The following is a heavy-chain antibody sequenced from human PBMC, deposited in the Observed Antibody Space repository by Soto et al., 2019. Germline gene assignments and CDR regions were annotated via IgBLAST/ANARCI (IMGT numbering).Heavy chain of an antibody. J-gene: IGHJ4*02. CDR2: ISAHNGNT. CDR3: ARGRYGDY. D-gene: IGHD1-1*01. V-gene: IGHV1-18*01. CDR1: GYDFTTYG. Sequence: QVHLVQSGAEVKKPGASVKVSCKGSGYDFTTYGITWVRQAPGEGLEWMAGISAHNGNTDYAQKLQGRVTVTRDTSTSTADMEQRSLRSDDTAVYYCARGRYGDYWGQGALVTVSS.